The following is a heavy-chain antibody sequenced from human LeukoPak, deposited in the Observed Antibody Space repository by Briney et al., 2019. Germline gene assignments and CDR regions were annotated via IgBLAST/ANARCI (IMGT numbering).Heavy chain of an antibody. V-gene: IGHV3-23*01. J-gene: IGHJ4*02. Sequence: GGSLRLSCAASGFTFSSYAMSWVRQAPGKGLEWVSAISGSGGSTYYADSVKGRFTISRDNSKNTLYLQMNSLRAEDTAVYCCAKSSITIFGVVISPFDYWGQGTLVTVSS. D-gene: IGHD3-3*01. CDR1: GFTFSSYA. CDR3: AKSSITIFGVVISPFDY. CDR2: ISGSGGST.